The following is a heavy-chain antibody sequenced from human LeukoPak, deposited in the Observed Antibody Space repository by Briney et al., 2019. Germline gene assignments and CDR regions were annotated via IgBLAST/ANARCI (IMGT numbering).Heavy chain of an antibody. J-gene: IGHJ4*02. Sequence: GGSLRLSCAASGFTVSSSSMNWVRLGPGKGLEWVSAISGSGGSTYYADSVKGRFTISRDNSKSTLYLQMNSLRAEDTAVYYCAYLNSVYVFGAHFDYWGQGTLVTVSS. CDR1: GFTVSSSS. V-gene: IGHV3-23*01. D-gene: IGHD5/OR15-5a*01. CDR3: AYLNSVYVFGAHFDY. CDR2: ISGSGGST.